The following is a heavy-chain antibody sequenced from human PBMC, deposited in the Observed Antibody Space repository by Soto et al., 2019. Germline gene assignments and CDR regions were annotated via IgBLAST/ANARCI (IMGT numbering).Heavy chain of an antibody. CDR1: GFTFSSYE. CDR3: ARALQQWLVPYFDY. D-gene: IGHD6-19*01. CDR2: ISSSGSTI. Sequence: PGGSLRLSCAASGFTFSSYEMNWVRQAPGKGLEWVSYISSSGSTIYYADSVKGRFAISRDNAKNSLYLQMNSLRAEDTAVYYCARALQQWLVPYFDYWGQGTLVTVSS. V-gene: IGHV3-48*03. J-gene: IGHJ4*02.